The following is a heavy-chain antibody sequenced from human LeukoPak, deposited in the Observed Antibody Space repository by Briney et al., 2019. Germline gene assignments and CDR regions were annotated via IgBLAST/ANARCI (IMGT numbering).Heavy chain of an antibody. D-gene: IGHD3-22*01. V-gene: IGHV3-21*01. J-gene: IGHJ3*02. CDR3: ARDLFRTAVVVKDAFDI. Sequence: GGSLRLSCAASGFTFSSYSMNWVRQAPGKGLEWVSSISSSSSYIYYADSVKGRFTISRDNAKNSLYLQMNSLRAEDTAVYYCARDLFRTAVVVKDAFDIWGQGTMVTVSS. CDR1: GFTFSSYS. CDR2: ISSSSSYI.